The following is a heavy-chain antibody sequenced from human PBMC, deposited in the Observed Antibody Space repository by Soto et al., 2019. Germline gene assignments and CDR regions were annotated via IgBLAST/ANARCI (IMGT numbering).Heavy chain of an antibody. V-gene: IGHV5-51*01. CDR2: IYPGDSDT. CDR1: GYSFTSYW. Sequence: RESMKISCKGSGYSFTSYWIVWVRQMPGKGLEWMGIIYPGDSDTRYSPSFQGQVTISADKSISTAYLQWSSLKASDTAMYYCARNDYDFWSGYLHLADIWFAPWGHGTLVTVSS. CDR3: ARNDYDFWSGYLHLADIWFAP. D-gene: IGHD3-3*01. J-gene: IGHJ5*02.